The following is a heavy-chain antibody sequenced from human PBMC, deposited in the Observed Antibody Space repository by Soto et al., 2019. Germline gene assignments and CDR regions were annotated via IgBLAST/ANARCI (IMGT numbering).Heavy chain of an antibody. Sequence: QVQLQESGPGLVKPSQTLSLTCTVSGGSISSGGYYWSWIRQHPGKVLEWIGYIYYSGSTYYNPSLKSRVTISVDTSKNQFSLKLSSVTAADTAVYYWARVRPDSSGYYFDYWGQGTLVTVSS. V-gene: IGHV4-31*03. CDR2: IYYSGST. CDR3: ARVRPDSSGYYFDY. D-gene: IGHD3-22*01. J-gene: IGHJ4*02. CDR1: GGSISSGGYY.